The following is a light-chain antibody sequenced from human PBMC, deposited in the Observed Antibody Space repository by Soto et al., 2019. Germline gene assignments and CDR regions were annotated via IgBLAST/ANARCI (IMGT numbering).Light chain of an antibody. CDR2: RAS. Sequence: DIQMTQSPSTLSASVGDRVTITCRASQSIGTWLAWYQQKPGKAPKLLIYRASNLESGVPSSFSGSGSGIEFSLTISSLQPDDFATYYCQQYNAFSTFGQGTKVEIK. V-gene: IGKV1-5*03. CDR3: QQYNAFST. CDR1: QSIGTW. J-gene: IGKJ1*01.